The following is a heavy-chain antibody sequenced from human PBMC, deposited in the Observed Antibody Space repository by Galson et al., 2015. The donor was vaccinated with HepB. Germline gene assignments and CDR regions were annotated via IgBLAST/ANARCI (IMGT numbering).Heavy chain of an antibody. CDR2: INQDGSEK. J-gene: IGHJ4*02. Sequence: SLRLSCAASGFIFGTYWMSWVRQAPGKGLEWVANINQDGSEKYYVDSVKGRFTISRDNAKISLYLQMNSLRAEDTAVYYCARETYSSSWYQGFFFDYWGQGTLVTVSS. D-gene: IGHD6-13*01. CDR1: GFIFGTYW. CDR3: ARETYSSSWYQGFFFDY. V-gene: IGHV3-7*01.